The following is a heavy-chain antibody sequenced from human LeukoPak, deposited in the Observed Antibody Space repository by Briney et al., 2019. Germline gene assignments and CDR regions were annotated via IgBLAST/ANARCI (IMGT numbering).Heavy chain of an antibody. CDR2: ISSRSNYI. D-gene: IGHD3-22*01. CDR3: AREFGIGVILD. V-gene: IGHV3-21*01. CDR1: GFTFDDYG. J-gene: IGHJ4*02. Sequence: PGGSLRLSCAASGFTFDDYGMSWVRQAPGKGLEWVSSISSRSNYIYYADSLKGRFTISRDNAKNSLYLQMNSLRAEDTAVYYCAREFGIGVILDWGRGTLVTVSS.